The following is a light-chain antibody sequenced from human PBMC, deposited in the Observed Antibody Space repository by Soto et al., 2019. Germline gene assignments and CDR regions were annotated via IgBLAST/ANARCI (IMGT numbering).Light chain of an antibody. J-gene: IGKJ1*01. Sequence: DIQMTQSPSSLSASVGDRVTITCRASQGISNYLAWYQQKPWKVPKLLIYAASTMQSGVPSRFSGSGSGTDFNLTISSRQPEDVATYYCQQYNSVPMTFGQGTKVEIK. CDR1: QGISNY. CDR2: AAS. CDR3: QQYNSVPMT. V-gene: IGKV1-27*01.